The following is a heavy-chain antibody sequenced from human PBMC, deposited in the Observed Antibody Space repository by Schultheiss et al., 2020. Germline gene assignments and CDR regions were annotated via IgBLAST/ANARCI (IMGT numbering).Heavy chain of an antibody. CDR3: ARSADYGDYPDV. CDR2: IDWDDDK. CDR1: GFSLTTSGVV. Sequence: SGPTLVKPTQTLTLTCTFSGFSLTTSGVVVGWIRQPPGKALEWLALIDWDDDKYYSTSLKTRLTISKDTSKNQVVLTMTNMDPVDTATYYCARSADYGDYPDVWGQGTTVTVSS. D-gene: IGHD4-17*01. J-gene: IGHJ6*02. V-gene: IGHV2-70*01.